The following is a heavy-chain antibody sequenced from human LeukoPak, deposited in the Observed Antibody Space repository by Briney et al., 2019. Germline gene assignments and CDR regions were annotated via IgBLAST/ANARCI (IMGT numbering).Heavy chain of an antibody. CDR2: IKQDGSEK. J-gene: IGHJ3*01. CDR3: AINGCYRGVCDFDV. D-gene: IGHD2-2*01. CDR1: GFTFSTYW. V-gene: IGHV3-7*01. Sequence: PGGSLRLSCAASGFTFSTYWMTWVRQAPGKGLEWVANIKQDGSEKYYVDSVKGRFTISRDNAKNSLYLQMNSLRAEDKAVYYCAINGCYRGVCDFDVWGQGTVVTVSS.